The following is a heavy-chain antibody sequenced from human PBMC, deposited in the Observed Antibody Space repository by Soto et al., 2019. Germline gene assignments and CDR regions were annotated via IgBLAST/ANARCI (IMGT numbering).Heavy chain of an antibody. CDR3: AKDINPSWGCHLDY. D-gene: IGHD6-13*01. V-gene: IGHV3-9*01. CDR1: GFTFDDYA. J-gene: IGHJ4*02. CDR2: ISSNSGTI. Sequence: EVQLVESGGGLVQPGRSLRLSCAASGFTFDDYAMHWVRQAPGKGLEWVSGISSNSGTIGYADSVKGRFTISRDNAKNSLYLQMNSLRAEDTALYYCAKDINPSWGCHLDYWGQGTLVTVSS.